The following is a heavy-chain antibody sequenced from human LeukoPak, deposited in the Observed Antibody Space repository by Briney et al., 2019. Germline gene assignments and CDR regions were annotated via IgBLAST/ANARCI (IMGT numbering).Heavy chain of an antibody. J-gene: IGHJ3*02. CDR3: ARISIVGAIGAGAFDI. D-gene: IGHD1-26*01. CDR1: GFTFSSYD. Sequence: GGSLRLSCAASGFTFSSYDMHWVRQAPGKGLEWVANIKQDGSEKYYVDSVKGRFTISRDNAKNSLYLQMNSLRAEDTAVYYCARISIVGAIGAGAFDIWGQGTMVTVSS. V-gene: IGHV3-7*01. CDR2: IKQDGSEK.